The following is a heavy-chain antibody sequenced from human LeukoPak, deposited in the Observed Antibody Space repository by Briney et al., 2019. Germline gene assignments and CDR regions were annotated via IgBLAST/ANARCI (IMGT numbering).Heavy chain of an antibody. J-gene: IGHJ4*02. CDR3: ARDGVGVTSVY. Sequence: SVKVSCKASGGTFSSYAISWVRQAPGQGLGWMGGIIPIFSTANYAQKFQGRVTITTDESTSTAYLELSSLRSEDTAVYYCARDGVGVTSVYWGQGTLVTVSS. D-gene: IGHD1-26*01. CDR1: GGTFSSYA. V-gene: IGHV1-69*05. CDR2: IIPIFSTA.